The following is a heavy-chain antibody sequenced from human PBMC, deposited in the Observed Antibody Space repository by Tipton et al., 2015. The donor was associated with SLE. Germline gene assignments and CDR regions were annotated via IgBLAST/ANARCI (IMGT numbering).Heavy chain of an antibody. CDR2: MYYSGSS. D-gene: IGHD3-3*01. CDR3: ASHGGNDFWRGNWFDP. CDR1: GGSINTYY. J-gene: IGHJ5*02. V-gene: IGHV4-59*08. Sequence: TLSLTCTVSGGSINTYYWSWIRQPPGKGLEWIGYMYYSGSSSYNPSLKSRVTISLDTSKNQFSLKLRSVTAADTAVYYCASHGGNDFWRGNWFDPWGQGALVPVSS.